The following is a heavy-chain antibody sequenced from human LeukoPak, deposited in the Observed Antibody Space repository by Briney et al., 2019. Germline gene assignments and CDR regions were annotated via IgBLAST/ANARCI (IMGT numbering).Heavy chain of an antibody. CDR3: ARRRSGYSHFDY. CDR2: IYTSGNT. Sequence: PSETLSLTCTVSGDSISSYYWSWIRRPPGKGLEWIGHIYTSGNTDYNPSLKSRVTISADTSKNQSSLKLNSVSAADTAVYYCARRRSGYSHFDYWGQGTLVTVSS. V-gene: IGHV4-4*09. D-gene: IGHD3-22*01. CDR1: GDSISSYY. J-gene: IGHJ4*02.